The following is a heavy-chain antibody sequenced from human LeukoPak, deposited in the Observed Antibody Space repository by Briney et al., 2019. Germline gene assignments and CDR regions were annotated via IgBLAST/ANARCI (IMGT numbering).Heavy chain of an antibody. D-gene: IGHD3-16*01. J-gene: IGHJ4*02. CDR2: IAHDGTNP. CDR1: GFSFSAFA. Sequence: PGRSLRLSCAASGFSFSAFAMHWVRQAPGKGLDWVAAIAHDGTNPYYADSVKGRFTISRDNSKNTLYLQMNSLRPEDTAAYYCARDLGEWELTFGHWGQGTLVTVST. V-gene: IGHV3-30-3*01. CDR3: ARDLGEWELTFGH.